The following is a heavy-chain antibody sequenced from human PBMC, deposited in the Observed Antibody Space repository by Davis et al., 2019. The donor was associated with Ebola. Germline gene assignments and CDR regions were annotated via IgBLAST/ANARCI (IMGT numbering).Heavy chain of an antibody. Sequence: SVKVSCKASGYTFTGYYMHWVRQAPGQGLEWMGGIIPIFGTANYAQKFQGRVTITADESTSTAYMELSSLRSEDTAVYYCAKDPPPFGGCSGGSCSYFDYWGQGTLVTVSS. V-gene: IGHV1-69*13. CDR1: GYTFTGYY. D-gene: IGHD2-15*01. CDR2: IIPIFGTA. J-gene: IGHJ4*02. CDR3: AKDPPPFGGCSGGSCSYFDY.